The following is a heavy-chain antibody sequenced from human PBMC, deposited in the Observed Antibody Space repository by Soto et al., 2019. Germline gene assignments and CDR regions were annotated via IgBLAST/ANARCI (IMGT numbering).Heavy chain of an antibody. J-gene: IGHJ5*02. V-gene: IGHV1-18*01. CDR3: AKDAVAGNGEWDYFDP. CDR1: GYTFTIYG. CDR2: ISAYNGNT. D-gene: IGHD6-19*01. Sequence: GASVKVSCKASGYTFTIYGISWVRQAPGQGLEWMGWISAYNGNTNYAQKLQGRVTMTTDTSTSTAYMELRSLRSDDTAVYYCAKDAVAGNGEWDYFDPWGQGTLVTVSS.